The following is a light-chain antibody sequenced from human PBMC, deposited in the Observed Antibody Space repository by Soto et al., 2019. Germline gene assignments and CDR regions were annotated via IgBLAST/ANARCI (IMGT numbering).Light chain of an antibody. CDR3: AAWDDSLSAHYV. V-gene: IGLV1-47*01. Sequence: QSVLTQPPSASATPGQRVTISCSGSSSNIGSNYVYWYQQLPGTAPKLLIYRNNQRPSGVPDRFSGSKSGTSASLAISGLRSEDEADYYCAAWDDSLSAHYVLGTGTKVTV. CDR1: SSNIGSNY. J-gene: IGLJ1*01. CDR2: RNN.